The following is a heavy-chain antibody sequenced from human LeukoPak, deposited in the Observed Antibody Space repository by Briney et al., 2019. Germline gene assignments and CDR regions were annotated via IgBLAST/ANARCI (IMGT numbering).Heavy chain of an antibody. CDR2: INHSRSA. D-gene: IGHD6-6*01. Sequence: SETLSLTCAVYGVSFSGYYWSWIRQPPGKGLEWIGEINHSRSANYTPSLKSRVTISVDTSKNQFSLKLSSVTAADTAVYYCAGGVAARLYYWGQGTLVTVSS. V-gene: IGHV4-34*01. CDR3: AGGVAARLYY. J-gene: IGHJ4*02. CDR1: GVSFSGYY.